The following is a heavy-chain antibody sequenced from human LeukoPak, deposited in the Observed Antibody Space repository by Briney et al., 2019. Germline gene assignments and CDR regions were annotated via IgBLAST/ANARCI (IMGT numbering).Heavy chain of an antibody. V-gene: IGHV4-39*07. CDR2: IYYSGST. CDR1: GGSISSSSYY. D-gene: IGHD3-9*01. CDR3: AREVEGYYDISTGYHDAFDI. J-gene: IGHJ3*02. Sequence: SETLSLTCTVSGGSISSSSYYWGWIRQPPGKGLEWIGSIYYSGSTYYNPSLKSRVTISVDTSKNQFSLKLSSVTAADTAVYYCAREVEGYYDISTGYHDAFDIWGQGTMVTVSS.